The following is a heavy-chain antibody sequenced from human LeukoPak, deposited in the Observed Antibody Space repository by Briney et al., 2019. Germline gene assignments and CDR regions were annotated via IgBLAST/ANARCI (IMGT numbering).Heavy chain of an antibody. CDR2: ISWNSGSI. Sequence: PGGSLSLSCAASGFTFSNYWMSWVRQAPGKGLEWVSGISWNSGSIGYADSVKGRFTISRDNAKNSLYLQMNSLRAEDTALYYCAKDWAHSYGFLDYWGQGTLVTVSS. CDR3: AKDWAHSYGFLDY. CDR1: GFTFSNYW. D-gene: IGHD5-18*01. V-gene: IGHV3-9*01. J-gene: IGHJ4*02.